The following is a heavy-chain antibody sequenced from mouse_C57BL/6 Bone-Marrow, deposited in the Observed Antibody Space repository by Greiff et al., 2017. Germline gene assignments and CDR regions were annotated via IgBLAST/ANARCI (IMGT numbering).Heavy chain of an antibody. D-gene: IGHD2-3*01. J-gene: IGHJ3*01. V-gene: IGHV1-69*01. Sequence: QVQLQQPGAELVMPGASVKLSCKASGYTFTSYWMHWVKQRPGQGLEWIGEIDPSDSYTNYNQKFKGKSTFTVDKSSSTAYMQLSSLTSEDSAVYYCARLDGYYKFAYWGQGTQITVSA. CDR1: GYTFTSYW. CDR3: ARLDGYYKFAY. CDR2: IDPSDSYT.